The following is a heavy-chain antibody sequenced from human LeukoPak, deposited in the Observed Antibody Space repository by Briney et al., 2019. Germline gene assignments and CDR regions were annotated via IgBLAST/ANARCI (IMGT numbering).Heavy chain of an antibody. D-gene: IGHD3-16*02. Sequence: GGTLRLSCAASGFIVSGTYMTWVRQAPGKGLEWVANIKQDGSEKYYVDSVKGRFTISRDNAKNSLYLQMNSLRAEDTAVYYCARGPGSLGVDYWGQGTLVTVSS. CDR1: GFIVSGTY. CDR2: IKQDGSEK. CDR3: ARGPGSLGVDY. J-gene: IGHJ4*02. V-gene: IGHV3-7*04.